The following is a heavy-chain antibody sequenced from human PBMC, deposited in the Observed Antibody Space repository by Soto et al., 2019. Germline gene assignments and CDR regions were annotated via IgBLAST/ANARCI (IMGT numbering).Heavy chain of an antibody. D-gene: IGHD3-3*01. CDR1: GGTFSSYA. CDR3: ARDPPWGDFWSGYSDNWFDP. V-gene: IGHV1-69*13. CDR2: IIPIFGTA. J-gene: IGHJ5*02. Sequence: GASVKVSCKGSGGTFSSYAISWVRQAPGQGLEWMGGIIPIFGTANYAQKFQGRVTITADESTSTAYMELSSLRSEDTAVYYCARDPPWGDFWSGYSDNWFDPWGQGALVTVSS.